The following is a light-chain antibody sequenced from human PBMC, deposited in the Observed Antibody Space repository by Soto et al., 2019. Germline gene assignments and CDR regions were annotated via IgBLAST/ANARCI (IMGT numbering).Light chain of an antibody. Sequence: QSALTQPRSVPGSPGQSVTISCTRTSSDVGGYNYVSWYQQHPGQAPKVMIYDVSERPSGVPDRFSGSKSGNTASLTISGLQAEDEADYYCCSYAGSPRYVLGTGTKLTVL. CDR3: CSYAGSPRYV. V-gene: IGLV2-11*01. J-gene: IGLJ1*01. CDR1: SSDVGGYNY. CDR2: DVS.